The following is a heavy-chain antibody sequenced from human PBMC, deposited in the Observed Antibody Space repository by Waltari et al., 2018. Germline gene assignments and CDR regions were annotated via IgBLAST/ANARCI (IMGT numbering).Heavy chain of an antibody. CDR2: INPNIGGT. V-gene: IGHV1-2*02. CDR3: ARVDYGNCDY. J-gene: IGHJ4*02. Sequence: VQLLLSGAEVKKPGASVPVSCTASGYTFTGYYMHWVRQAPGQGLEWMGWINPNIGGTNYAQKFQGRVTMTRDTSISTAYMELSRLRSDDTAVYYWARVDYGNCDYWGQGTLVTVSS. D-gene: IGHD4-17*01. CDR1: GYTFTGYY.